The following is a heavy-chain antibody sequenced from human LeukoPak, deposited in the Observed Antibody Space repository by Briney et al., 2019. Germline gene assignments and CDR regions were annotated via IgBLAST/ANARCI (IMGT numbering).Heavy chain of an antibody. Sequence: SETLSLTCTVSGYSITTGHYWGWIRQPPGQGLEWIASIFLGETTYYKPSLKNRLSISVDTSKNQLSLKLSSVTAADTAVYYCASQRTKRNWFDPWGQGTLVTVSS. V-gene: IGHV4-38-2*02. CDR1: GYSITTGHY. D-gene: IGHD1-1*01. CDR3: ASQRTKRNWFDP. J-gene: IGHJ5*02. CDR2: IFLGETT.